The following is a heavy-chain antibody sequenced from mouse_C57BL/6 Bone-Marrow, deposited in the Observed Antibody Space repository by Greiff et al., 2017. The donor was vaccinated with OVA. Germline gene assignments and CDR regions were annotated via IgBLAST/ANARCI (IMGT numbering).Heavy chain of an antibody. Sequence: QVQLQQPGAELVRPGTSVKLSCKASGYTFTSYWMHWVKQRPGQGLEWIGVIDPSDSYTNYNQKFKGKATLTVDTSSSTAYMQLSSLTSEDSAVYYCAREEGNYKFAYWGQGTLVTVSA. J-gene: IGHJ3*01. V-gene: IGHV1-59*01. D-gene: IGHD2-1*01. CDR2: IDPSDSYT. CDR1: GYTFTSYW. CDR3: AREEGNYKFAY.